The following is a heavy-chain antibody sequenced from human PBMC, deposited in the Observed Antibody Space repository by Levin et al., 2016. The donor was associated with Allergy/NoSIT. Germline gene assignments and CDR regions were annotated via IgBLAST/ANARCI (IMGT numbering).Heavy chain of an antibody. Sequence: RQAPGKGLEWIGSIYYSGSTYYNPSLKSRVTISVDTSKNQFSLKLSSVTAADTAVYYCARRAALVLLYYYYGMDVWGQGTTVTVSS. CDR2: IYYSGST. V-gene: IGHV4-39*01. J-gene: IGHJ6*02. D-gene: IGHD4/OR15-4a*01. CDR3: ARRAALVLLYYYYGMDV.